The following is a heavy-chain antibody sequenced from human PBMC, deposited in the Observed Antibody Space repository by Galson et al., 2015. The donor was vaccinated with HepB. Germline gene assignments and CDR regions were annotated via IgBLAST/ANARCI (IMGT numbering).Heavy chain of an antibody. J-gene: IGHJ4*02. D-gene: IGHD6-13*01. CDR2: IVVGSGNT. V-gene: IGHV1-58*01. CDR1: GFTFTSSA. CDR3: AAVIGQQLVLFDY. Sequence: SVKVSCKASGFTFTSSAVQWVRQARGQRLEWIGWIVVGSGNTNYAQKFQERVTITRDMSTSTAYMELSSLRSENTAVYYCAAVIGQQLVLFDYWGQGTLVTVSS.